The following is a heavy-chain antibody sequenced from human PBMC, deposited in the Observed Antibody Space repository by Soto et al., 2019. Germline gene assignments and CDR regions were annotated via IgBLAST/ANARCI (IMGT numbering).Heavy chain of an antibody. CDR3: ARAEQLVSYYYYGMDV. CDR2: INHSGST. CDR1: GGSFSGYY. D-gene: IGHD6-6*01. Sequence: SETLSLTRAVYGGSFSGYYWSWIRQPPGKGLEWIGEINHSGSTNYNPSLKSRVTISVDTSKNQFSLKLSSVTAADTAVYYCARAEQLVSYYYYGMDVWGQGTTVTVSS. J-gene: IGHJ6*02. V-gene: IGHV4-34*01.